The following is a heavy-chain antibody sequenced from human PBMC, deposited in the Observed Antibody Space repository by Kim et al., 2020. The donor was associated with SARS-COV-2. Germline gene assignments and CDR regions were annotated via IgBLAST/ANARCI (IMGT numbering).Heavy chain of an antibody. D-gene: IGHD2-2*01. Sequence: KGRFTISRDNSKSTLYLQMNSLRAEDTAMYYCAKAPVVEGPDGKTWFDPWGQGTLVIVSS. J-gene: IGHJ5*02. CDR3: AKAPVVEGPDGKTWFDP. V-gene: IGHV3-33*03.